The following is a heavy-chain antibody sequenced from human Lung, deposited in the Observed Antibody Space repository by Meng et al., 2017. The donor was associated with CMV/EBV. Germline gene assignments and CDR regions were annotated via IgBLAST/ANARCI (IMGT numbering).Heavy chain of an antibody. D-gene: IGHD3-22*01. CDR3: AKRGDSSGTYAMDV. J-gene: IGHJ6*02. CDR2: IRFDGTNK. Sequence: LTCAASGFTFSSYAMHWVRQAPGKGLEWVANIRFDGTNKYHADSVKGRFTISRDNSKNTLYLQMNSLRAEDTAVYYCAKRGDSSGTYAMDVWGQGTTVTVSS. V-gene: IGHV3-30*02. CDR1: GFTFSSYA.